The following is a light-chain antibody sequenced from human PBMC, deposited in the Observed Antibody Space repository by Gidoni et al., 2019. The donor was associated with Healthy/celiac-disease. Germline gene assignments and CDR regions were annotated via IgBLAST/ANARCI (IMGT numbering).Light chain of an antibody. CDR3: QQYNNWPGT. V-gene: IGKV3-15*01. J-gene: IGKJ2*02. Sequence: IVMTQYPATLSVSPGERATLSCRASQRVSSNLAWYQQKPGQAPRLLIYGASTRATGIPARFSGSGSGTEFTLTISSLQSEDFAVYYCQQYNNWPGTFGQGTKLEIK. CDR2: GAS. CDR1: QRVSSN.